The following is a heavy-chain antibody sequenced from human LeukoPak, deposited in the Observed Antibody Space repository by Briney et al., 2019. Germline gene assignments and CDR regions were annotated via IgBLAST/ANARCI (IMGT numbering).Heavy chain of an antibody. CDR2: IYYSGST. Sequence: SETLSLTCTVSGGSISSSSYYWGWIRQPPGKGLEWIGSIYYSGSTYHNPSLKSRVTISVDTSKNQFSLKLSSVTAADTAVYYCARVRIVVVVAARWFDPWGRGTLSPSPQ. D-gene: IGHD2-15*01. CDR1: GGSISSSSYY. J-gene: IGHJ5*02. CDR3: ARVRIVVVVAARWFDP. V-gene: IGHV4-39*07.